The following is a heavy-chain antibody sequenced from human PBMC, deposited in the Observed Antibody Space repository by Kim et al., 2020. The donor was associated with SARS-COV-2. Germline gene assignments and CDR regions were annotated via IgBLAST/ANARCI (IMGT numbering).Heavy chain of an antibody. V-gene: IGHV3-30*02. J-gene: IGHJ6*02. Sequence: KGRFTISRDNSKNTLYLQMNSLRAEDTAVYYCAKNIAAAGNDYYYYGMDVWGQGTTVTVSS. CDR3: AKNIAAAGNDYYYYGMDV. D-gene: IGHD6-13*01.